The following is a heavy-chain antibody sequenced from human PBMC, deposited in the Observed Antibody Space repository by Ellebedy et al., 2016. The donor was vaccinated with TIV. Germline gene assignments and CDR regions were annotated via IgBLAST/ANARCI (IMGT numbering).Heavy chain of an antibody. CDR2: ISWNSGSI. D-gene: IGHD1-1*01. V-gene: IGHV3-9*01. CDR1: GFTFDDYA. J-gene: IGHJ4*02. CDR3: ARDLTERAYVDY. Sequence: GGSLRLSXAASGFTFDDYAMHWVRQAPGKGLEWVSGISWNSGSIGYADSVKGRFTISRDNAKNSLYLQMNSLRAEDTAVYYCARDLTERAYVDYWGQGTLVTVSS.